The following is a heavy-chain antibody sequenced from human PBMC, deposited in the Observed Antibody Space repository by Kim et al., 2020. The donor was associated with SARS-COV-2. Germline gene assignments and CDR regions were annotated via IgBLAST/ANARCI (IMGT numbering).Heavy chain of an antibody. J-gene: IGHJ3*02. CDR3: ARGFTMVRGVMADAFDI. Sequence: SETLSLTCAVYGGSFSGYYWSWIRQPPGKGLEWIGEINHSGSTNYNPSLKSRVTISVDTSKNQFSLKLSSVTAADTAVYYCARGFTMVRGVMADAFDIWGQGTMVTVSS. D-gene: IGHD3-10*01. V-gene: IGHV4-34*01. CDR1: GGSFSGYY. CDR2: INHSGST.